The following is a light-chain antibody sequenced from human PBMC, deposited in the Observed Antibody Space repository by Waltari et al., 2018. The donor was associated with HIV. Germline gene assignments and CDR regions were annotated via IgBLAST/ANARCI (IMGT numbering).Light chain of an antibody. CDR2: EGS. CDR1: SSDVGSYNL. CDR3: CSYAGSSTNVV. J-gene: IGLJ2*01. Sequence: SALTQPASVSGSPGQSSTIPCTGTSSDVGSYNLVPWYQQHPGKAPNLMIYEGSKRPSGVSNRFSGSKSGNTASLTISGLQAEDEADYYCCSYAGSSTNVVFGGGTKLTVL. V-gene: IGLV2-23*01.